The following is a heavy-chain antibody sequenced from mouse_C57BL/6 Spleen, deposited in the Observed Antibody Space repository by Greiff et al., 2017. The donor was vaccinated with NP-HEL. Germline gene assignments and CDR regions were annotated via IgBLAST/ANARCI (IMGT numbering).Heavy chain of an antibody. V-gene: IGHV1-81*01. CDR3: ARWAHYYGSSYVAY. J-gene: IGHJ3*01. CDR2: IYPRSGNT. CDR1: GYTFTSYG. D-gene: IGHD1-1*01. Sequence: QVQLQQSGAELARPGASVKLSCKASGYTFTSYGISWVKQRTGQGLEWIGEIYPRSGNTYYNEKFKGKATLTADKSSSTAYMELRSLTSEDSAVYFCARWAHYYGSSYVAYWGQGTLVTVSA.